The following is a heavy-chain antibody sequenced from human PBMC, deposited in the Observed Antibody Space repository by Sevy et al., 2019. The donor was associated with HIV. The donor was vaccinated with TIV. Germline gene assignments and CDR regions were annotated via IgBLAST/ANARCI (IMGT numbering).Heavy chain of an antibody. D-gene: IGHD3-10*01. CDR2: ISGTGDIT. CDR1: GFTFSNVA. V-gene: IGHV3-23*01. J-gene: IGHJ5*02. CDR3: ARNRLPSFGDFLNWFDP. Sequence: GGSLRLSCAASGFTFSNVAMSWVRQAPGKGLEWVSAISGTGDITYYADSVKGRFTISRDNSKNTLYLQMNSLGVGDTAIYYCARNRLPSFGDFLNWFDPWGQGTLVTVSS.